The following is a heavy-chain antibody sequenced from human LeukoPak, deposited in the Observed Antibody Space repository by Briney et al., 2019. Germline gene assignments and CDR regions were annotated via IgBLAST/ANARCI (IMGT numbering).Heavy chain of an antibody. V-gene: IGHV3-30-3*01. D-gene: IGHD3-16*01. J-gene: IGHJ5*02. Sequence: PGRSLRLSCAASGFTSNNYAIHWVRQAPGKGLEWVAIISYDGSNKYYADSVKGRFTISRDNSKNTLYPEINSLRAEDTAVYYCARHYGPWGQGTLVTVSS. CDR2: ISYDGSNK. CDR3: ARHYGP. CDR1: GFTSNNYA.